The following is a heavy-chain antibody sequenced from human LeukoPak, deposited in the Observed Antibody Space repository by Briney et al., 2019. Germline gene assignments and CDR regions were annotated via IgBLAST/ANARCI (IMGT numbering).Heavy chain of an antibody. Sequence: SETLSRTCTVSGCSISSSSYYWGWLRQPPGKVLEWIGSIYYSGSTYYIPSLKSRVTISVDTSKNQFSLNLSSVNAADTAVYYCARQGSGSSFDYRGQGTLVTVSS. CDR3: ARQGSGSSFDY. CDR2: IYYSGST. D-gene: IGHD3-10*01. CDR1: GCSISSSSYY. V-gene: IGHV4-39*01. J-gene: IGHJ4*02.